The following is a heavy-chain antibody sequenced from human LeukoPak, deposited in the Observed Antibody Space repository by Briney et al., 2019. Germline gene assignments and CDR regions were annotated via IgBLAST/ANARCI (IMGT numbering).Heavy chain of an antibody. CDR1: GFTFSSYG. J-gene: IGHJ4*02. Sequence: GGSLRLSCAASGFTFSSYGMHWVRQAPGKGLEWVAVISYDGSNKYYADSVKGRFTISRDNSKNTLYLQMNSLRAEDTAVYYCAKDGVEWDQLGRYYFDYWGQGTLVTVSS. CDR3: AKDGVEWDQLGRYYFDY. V-gene: IGHV3-30*18. D-gene: IGHD1-26*01. CDR2: ISYDGSNK.